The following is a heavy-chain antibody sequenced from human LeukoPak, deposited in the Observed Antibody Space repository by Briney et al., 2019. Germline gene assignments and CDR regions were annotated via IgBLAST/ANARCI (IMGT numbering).Heavy chain of an antibody. D-gene: IGHD3-22*01. CDR3: ARVGSVDTSGYYDY. J-gene: IGHJ4*02. V-gene: IGHV1-46*01. CDR2: INPSGGSP. Sequence: GASVKVSCKASGYTFTTYYIHWVRRAPGQGLEWLGIINPSGGSPTYAQKFQGRVTMTRDTSTSTVYMELSSLRSDDTAVYYCARVGSVDTSGYYDYWGQGTLVTVSS. CDR1: GYTFTTYY.